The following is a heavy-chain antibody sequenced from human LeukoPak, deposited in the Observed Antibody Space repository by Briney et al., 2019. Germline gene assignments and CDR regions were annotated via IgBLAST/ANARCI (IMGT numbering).Heavy chain of an antibody. CDR1: GFTFSSYS. J-gene: IGHJ3*02. Sequence: GGSLRLSCAASGFTFSSYSMNWVRRAPGKGLEWVSSISSSSSYIYYADSVKGRFTISRDNAKNSLCLQMNSLRAEDTAVYYCARVKTKNAFDIWGQGTMVTVSS. V-gene: IGHV3-21*01. CDR2: ISSSSSYI. D-gene: IGHD2-8*01. CDR3: ARVKTKNAFDI.